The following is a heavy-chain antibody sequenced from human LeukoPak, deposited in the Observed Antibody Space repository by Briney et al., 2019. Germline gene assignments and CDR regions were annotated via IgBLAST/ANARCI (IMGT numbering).Heavy chain of an antibody. V-gene: IGHV6-1*01. J-gene: IGHJ6*02. CDR3: ARAPPYYYDSRGYHYERGNYHYGMDV. CDR2: TYYRSRWGN. D-gene: IGHD3-22*01. Sequence: SQTLSLTCAISGDSVSNNIATWNWVRQSPSRGLEWLGRTYYRSRWGNDYAISVKGRITINPDTSRNQFSLQLNSVTPEDTARYYCARAPPYYYDSRGYHYERGNYHYGMDVWGQGTTVIVS. CDR1: GDSVSNNIAT.